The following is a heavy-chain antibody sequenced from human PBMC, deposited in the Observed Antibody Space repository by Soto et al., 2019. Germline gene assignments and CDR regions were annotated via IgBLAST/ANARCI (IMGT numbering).Heavy chain of an antibody. D-gene: IGHD3-9*01. CDR2: VNHSGST. J-gene: IGHJ5*02. CDR3: ARGWSGLVIIRFDP. Sequence: SETLSLTCAVYCGSFSGYYWSWIRQPPGKGLEWIGEVNHSGSTNYNPSLKSRVTISVDTSKNQFSLKLSSVTAADTAVYYCARGWSGLVIIRFDPWGQGTLVTVSS. CDR1: CGSFSGYY. V-gene: IGHV4-34*01.